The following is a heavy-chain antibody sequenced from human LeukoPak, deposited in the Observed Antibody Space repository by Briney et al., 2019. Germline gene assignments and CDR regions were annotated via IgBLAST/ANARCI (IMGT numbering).Heavy chain of an antibody. D-gene: IGHD2/OR15-2a*01. J-gene: IGHJ4*02. CDR3: TPVMVEDRGF. V-gene: IGHV3-15*01. CDR2: IKSKNDGGTT. CDR1: GFIFNKAW. Sequence: GGSLRLSCAASGFIFNKAWMNWVRQAPGKGPEWVGRIKSKNDGGTTDYGSPVKGRFTISRDDSKNTLYLQMNSLITDDTAIYYCTPVMVEDRGFWGQGTLVTVSS.